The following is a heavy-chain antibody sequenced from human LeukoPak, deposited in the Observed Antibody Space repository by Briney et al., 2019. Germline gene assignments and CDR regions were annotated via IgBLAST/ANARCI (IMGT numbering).Heavy chain of an antibody. V-gene: IGHV4-38-2*02. J-gene: IGHJ4*02. D-gene: IGHD6-13*01. CDR1: GYSISSGYY. CDR3: ARLVVSSWYHEVLLGRDY. CDR2: IYHSGST. Sequence: SETLSLTCTVSGYSISSGYYWGWIRQPPGKGLEWIGSIYHSGSTYYNPSLKSRVTISVDTSKNQFSLKLSSVTAADTAVYYCARLVVSSWYHEVLLGRDYWGQGTLVTVSS.